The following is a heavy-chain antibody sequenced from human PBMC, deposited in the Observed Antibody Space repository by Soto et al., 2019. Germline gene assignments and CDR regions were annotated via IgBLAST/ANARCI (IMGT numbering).Heavy chain of an antibody. CDR2: IYYSGST. J-gene: IGHJ4*02. Sequence: SETLSLTCTVSGGSISSYYWSWIRRPPGKGLEWIGYIYYSGSTNYNPSLKSRVTISVDRSKNQVSLNLTSVTAADTAVYYCARLGGYYQALDHWSQGTLVTVSS. CDR3: ARLGGYYQALDH. D-gene: IGHD3-3*01. CDR1: GGSISSYY. V-gene: IGHV4-59*08.